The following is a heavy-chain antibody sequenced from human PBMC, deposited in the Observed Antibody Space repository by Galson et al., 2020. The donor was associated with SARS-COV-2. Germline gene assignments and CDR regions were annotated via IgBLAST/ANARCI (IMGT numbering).Heavy chain of an antibody. V-gene: IGHV3-33*01. D-gene: IGHD6-19*01. J-gene: IGHJ3*01. CDR2: IWYDGSNK. Sequence: GGSLRLSCAASGFTFSSYGMHWVRQAPGKGLEWVAVIWYDGSNKYYVDSVKGRFTISRDNSKNTLYLQMNSLRAEDTAVYYCASEPSGWYGGYFDDWGQGTMVTVSS. CDR1: GFTFSSYG. CDR3: ASEPSGWYGGYFDD.